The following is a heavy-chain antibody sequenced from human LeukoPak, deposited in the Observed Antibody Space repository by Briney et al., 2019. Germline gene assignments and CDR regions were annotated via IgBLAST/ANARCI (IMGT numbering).Heavy chain of an antibody. J-gene: IGHJ4*02. CDR2: IYYSGST. D-gene: IGHD1-1*01. V-gene: IGHV4-39*07. Sequence: SETLSLTCTVSGGSISSSSYYWGWIRQPPGKGLEWIGSIYYSGSTYYNPPLKSRVTISVDTSKNQFSLKLSSVTAADTAVYYCARDASWAGTIYFDYWGQGTLVTVSS. CDR3: ARDASWAGTIYFDY. CDR1: GGSISSSSYY.